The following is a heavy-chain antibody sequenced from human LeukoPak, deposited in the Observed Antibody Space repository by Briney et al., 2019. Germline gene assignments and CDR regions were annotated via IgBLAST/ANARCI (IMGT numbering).Heavy chain of an antibody. CDR3: ARDYYDLFDY. Sequence: GGSLRLSCAASGFTVSSNYMSWVRQAPGKGLEWVSVIYSGGSTYYADSVKGRFTISRDNSKNTLYLQMNRLRAEDTAVYYCARDYYDLFDYWGQGTLVTVSS. CDR1: GFTVSSNY. CDR2: IYSGGST. J-gene: IGHJ4*02. V-gene: IGHV3-66*01. D-gene: IGHD3-16*01.